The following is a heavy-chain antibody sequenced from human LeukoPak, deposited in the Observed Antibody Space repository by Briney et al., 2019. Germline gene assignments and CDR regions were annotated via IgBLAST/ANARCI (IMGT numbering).Heavy chain of an antibody. D-gene: IGHD2-2*01. V-gene: IGHV4-61*02. CDR3: ARDIEYCSSTSCYYWFDP. CDR1: GGSISSGSYY. J-gene: IGHJ5*02. Sequence: SQTLSLTCTVAGGSISSGSYYWSWIRQPAGKGLEWIGRIYTSGSTNYNPSLKSRVTISVDTSKNQFSLKLSSVTPAATAVSYCARDIEYCSSTSCYYWFDPWGQGTLVTVSS. CDR2: IYTSGST.